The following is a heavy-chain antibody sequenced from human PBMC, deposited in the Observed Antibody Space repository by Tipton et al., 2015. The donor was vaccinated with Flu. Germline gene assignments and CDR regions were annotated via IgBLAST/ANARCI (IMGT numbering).Heavy chain of an antibody. CDR1: GFSFSNSD. CDR2: VKDDGTLT. J-gene: IGHJ4*02. V-gene: IGHV3-30*19. Sequence: SGFSFSNSDMHWVRQAPGKGLEWVALVKDDGTLTYYADSVKGRFTISRDNSKNTLHLQMSSLRAEDTAVYYCARDYNYRADYWGQGALVTVSS. CDR3: ARDYNYRADY. D-gene: IGHD3-22*01.